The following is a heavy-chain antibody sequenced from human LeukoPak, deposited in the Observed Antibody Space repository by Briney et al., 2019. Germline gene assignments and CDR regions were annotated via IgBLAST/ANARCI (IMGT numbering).Heavy chain of an antibody. V-gene: IGHV3-64*02. Sequence: PGGSLRLSCAPSGFTFSNSPMFWVRQAPGKGLEYVSGISTNGVSTYYADSVKGRFTISRDNSKNTLYLQMGSLSGEDMAVYYCARGNSGTPYWGQGTLVIVS. CDR1: GFTFSNSP. J-gene: IGHJ4*02. CDR2: ISTNGVST. D-gene: IGHD1-26*01. CDR3: ARGNSGTPY.